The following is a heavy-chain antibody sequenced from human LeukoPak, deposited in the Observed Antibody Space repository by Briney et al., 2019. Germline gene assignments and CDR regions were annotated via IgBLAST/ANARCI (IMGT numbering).Heavy chain of an antibody. Sequence: QTGGSLRLPCAASGFTFDDYAMHWVRQAPGKGLEWVSLISGDGGSTYYADSVKGRFTISRDNSKNSLYLQMNSLRTEDTALYYCAKDLYDFWSSYYPRSPGVWGQGTMVTVSS. V-gene: IGHV3-43*02. CDR2: ISGDGGST. J-gene: IGHJ3*01. CDR3: AKDLYDFWSSYYPRSPGV. D-gene: IGHD3-3*01. CDR1: GFTFDDYA.